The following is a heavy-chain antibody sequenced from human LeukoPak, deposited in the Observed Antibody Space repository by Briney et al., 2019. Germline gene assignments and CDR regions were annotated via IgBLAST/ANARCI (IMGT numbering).Heavy chain of an antibody. V-gene: IGHV4-59*01. Sequence: PSETLSLTCTVSGGSISNYYWSWLRQPPGKGLEWIGDIFYSGSTNYNPSLKSRVTISVDTSKNQFSLKLSSVTAADTAVYYCARSHFEYSSSSVDYWGQGTLVTVSS. CDR3: ARSHFEYSSSSVDY. CDR2: IFYSGST. CDR1: GGSISNYY. J-gene: IGHJ4*02. D-gene: IGHD6-6*01.